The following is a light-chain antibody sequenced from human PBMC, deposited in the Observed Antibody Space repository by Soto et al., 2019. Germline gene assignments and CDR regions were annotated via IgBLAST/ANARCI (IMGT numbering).Light chain of an antibody. Sequence: DIVMTQSPDSLAVSLGERATINCNSSQSVLYSSNNKNYLAWYQQKPGQPPKLLIYWASTRESGVPDRFSGSGSGTDFTLTISSLQAEDVEVYYCQQYYSPWTFGQGTKVELK. CDR1: QSVLYSSNNKNY. J-gene: IGKJ1*01. CDR2: WAS. CDR3: QQYYSPWT. V-gene: IGKV4-1*01.